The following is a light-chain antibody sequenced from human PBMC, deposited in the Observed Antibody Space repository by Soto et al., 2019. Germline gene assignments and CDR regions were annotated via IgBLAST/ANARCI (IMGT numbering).Light chain of an antibody. Sequence: QSVLTQPPSASGTPGQRVTISCSGSSSNIGSNTVNCYQQLPGTAPKLLIYSNNQRPSGVPDRFSGAMSGTSASLAIGGLPSEDGADYYCAAWDDSLNGPVFGGGTTVTVL. J-gene: IGLJ3*02. CDR2: SNN. CDR3: AAWDDSLNGPV. CDR1: SSNIGSNT. V-gene: IGLV1-44*01.